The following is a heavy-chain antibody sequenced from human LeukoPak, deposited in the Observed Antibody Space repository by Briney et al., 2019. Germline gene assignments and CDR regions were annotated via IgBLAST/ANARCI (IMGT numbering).Heavy chain of an antibody. J-gene: IGHJ4*02. CDR3: ARDRGGRDGYNRFDY. CDR2: ISSSSSYT. V-gene: IGHV3-11*05. D-gene: IGHD5-24*01. CDR1: GFTFSDYY. Sequence: PGGSLRLSCAASGFTFSDYYMSWIRQAPGKGLEWVSYISSSSSYTNYADSVKGRLTISRDNAKNSLYLQMNSLRAEDTAVYYCARDRGGRDGYNRFDYWGQGTLVTVS.